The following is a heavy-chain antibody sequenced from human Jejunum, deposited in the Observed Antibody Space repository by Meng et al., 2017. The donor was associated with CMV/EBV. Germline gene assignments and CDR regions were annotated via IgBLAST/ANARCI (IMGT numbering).Heavy chain of an antibody. Sequence: QVTVEGSAQGCVKASGTLSLLCTVPGGPPSSPYWGWIRQPAGKGLEWIGRIFTSGSYDYNPSLKSRVTMSVDPSSKQVFLTLTSVTAADSAVYYCAGDEKGRTADPWGQGILITVSS. V-gene: IGHV4-4*07. CDR3: AGDEKGRTADP. J-gene: IGHJ5*02. CDR1: GGPPSSPY. CDR2: IFTSGSY.